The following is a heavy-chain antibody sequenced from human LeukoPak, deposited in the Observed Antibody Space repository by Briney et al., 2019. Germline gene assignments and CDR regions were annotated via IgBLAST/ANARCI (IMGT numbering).Heavy chain of an antibody. CDR3: ARDRDYGDSFDY. V-gene: IGHV1-2*02. Sequence: GASVKVSCKASGYAFTGYYMHWVRQAPGQGLEWMGWINPNSGGTNYAQKFQGRVTMTRDTSISTAYMELSRLRSDDTAVYYCARDRDYGDSFDYWGQGTLVTVSS. CDR2: INPNSGGT. D-gene: IGHD4-17*01. CDR1: GYAFTGYY. J-gene: IGHJ4*02.